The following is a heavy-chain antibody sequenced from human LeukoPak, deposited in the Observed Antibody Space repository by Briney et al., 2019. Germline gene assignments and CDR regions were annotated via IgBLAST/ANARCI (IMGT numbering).Heavy chain of an antibody. D-gene: IGHD3-22*01. CDR1: GFTFSNYV. J-gene: IGHJ4*02. CDR3: AKHSHDGSAPYYEVQLDY. Sequence: GGSLRLSCAASGFTFSNYVMSWVRQAPGKGLEWVSPISRSGVATYYANSVKGRFTISRDNSKNTVYLQMNSLRAEDTAIYYCAKHSHDGSAPYYEVQLDYWGQGTLVTVSS. V-gene: IGHV3-23*01. CDR2: ISRSGVAT.